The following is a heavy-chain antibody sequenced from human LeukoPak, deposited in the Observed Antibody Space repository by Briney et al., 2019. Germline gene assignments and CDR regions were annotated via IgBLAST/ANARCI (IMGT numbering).Heavy chain of an antibody. CDR3: ARVFASSASHWYYYYMDV. Sequence: PGGSLRLSCAASGFTFTSYNMNWVRQAPGKGREWVSYISASSSTIYYADSVKGRFTVSRDNAKNSLYLQMNSLRVEDTAVYYCARVFASSASHWYYYYMDVWGKGTTVTVSS. J-gene: IGHJ6*03. V-gene: IGHV3-48*01. CDR2: ISASSSTI. D-gene: IGHD2-21*01. CDR1: GFTFTSYN.